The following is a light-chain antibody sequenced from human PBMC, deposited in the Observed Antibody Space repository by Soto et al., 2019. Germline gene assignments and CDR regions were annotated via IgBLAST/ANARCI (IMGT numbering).Light chain of an antibody. Sequence: DIQMTQSPSTLSASVEDRVTITCRASQSIGDLLAWYQQEPGEAPKLLIYKASYLESGVPSRFSGGGSGTEFTLTISSLQSEDLATSYCQPYSAFSVTLGQGTKVDI. V-gene: IGKV1-5*03. CDR3: QPYSAFSVT. CDR2: KAS. CDR1: QSIGDL. J-gene: IGKJ1*01.